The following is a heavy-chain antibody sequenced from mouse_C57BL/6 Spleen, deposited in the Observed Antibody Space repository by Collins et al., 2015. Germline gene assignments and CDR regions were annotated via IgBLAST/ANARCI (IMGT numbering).Heavy chain of an antibody. CDR3: ARRITTEVYYFDY. Sequence: QIQLVQSGPELKKPGETVKISCKASGYTFTTYGMSWVKQAPGKGLKWMGWINTYSGVPTYADDFKGRFAFSLETSASTAYLQINNLKNEDTATYFCARRITTEVYYFDYWGQGTTLTVSS. V-gene: IGHV9-3*01. CDR2: INTYSGVP. D-gene: IGHD1-1*01. J-gene: IGHJ2*01. CDR1: GYTFTTYG.